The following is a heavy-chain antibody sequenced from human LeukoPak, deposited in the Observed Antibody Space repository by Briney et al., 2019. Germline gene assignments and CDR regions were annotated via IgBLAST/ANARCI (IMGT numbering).Heavy chain of an antibody. J-gene: IGHJ3*02. D-gene: IGHD3-22*01. V-gene: IGHV3-21*01. Sequence: GGSLRLSCAASGFTFGSYSMNWVRQAPGKGLEWVSSISSSSSYIYYADSVKGRLTISRDNAKNSLYLQMNSLRAEDTAVYYCARDRYLPEYYYDSSGIFDIWGQGTMVTVSS. CDR3: ARDRYLPEYYYDSSGIFDI. CDR1: GFTFGSYS. CDR2: ISSSSSYI.